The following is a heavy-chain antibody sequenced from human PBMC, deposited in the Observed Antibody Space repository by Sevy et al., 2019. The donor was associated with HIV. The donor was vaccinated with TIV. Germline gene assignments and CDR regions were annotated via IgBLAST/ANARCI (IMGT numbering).Heavy chain of an antibody. CDR2: IYYNGHI. CDR1: GGSITSLY. V-gene: IGHV4-59*08. CDR3: AGENAWGRGYS. J-gene: IGHJ5*01. Sequence: SETLSLTCTVSGGSITSLYWNWIRQPPGKGLEWIANIYYNGHINYNPSLKSRVTLSLDTSKNQFSLRLSSVTAADTAMYYCAGENAWGRGYSGGQGTLVPVSS. D-gene: IGHD1-26*01.